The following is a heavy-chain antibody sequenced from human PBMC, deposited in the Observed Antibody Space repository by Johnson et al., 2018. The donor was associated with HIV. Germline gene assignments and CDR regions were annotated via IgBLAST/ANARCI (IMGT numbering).Heavy chain of an antibody. J-gene: IGHJ3*02. CDR3: AKDRPLYVLHLFGAFDI. D-gene: IGHD2/OR15-2a*01. CDR2: ISSSGSTI. CDR1: GFTFSDYY. V-gene: IGHV3-11*04. Sequence: VESGGGLVKPGGSLRLSCAASGFTFSDYYMSWIRQAPGKGLAWVSYISSSGSTIYYADSVKGRFTISRDNAKNSLYLQMNSLRAEDTAVYYCAKDRPLYVLHLFGAFDIWGQGTMVTVSS.